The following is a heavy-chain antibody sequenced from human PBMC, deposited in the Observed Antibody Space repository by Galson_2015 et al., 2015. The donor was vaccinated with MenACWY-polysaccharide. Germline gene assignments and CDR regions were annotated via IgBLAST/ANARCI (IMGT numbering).Heavy chain of an antibody. CDR2: ISYDGSNT. Sequence: SLRLSCAASGFSFGGFGFSDYAIHWVRQTPGKGLEWLAVISYDGSNTYYADPVKGRFTIARDDSKNTVYLQIHSLRGEDTAVYYCAKDRPLRGLTKYYYGMAVWGQGTTVIVSS. CDR3: AKDRPLRGLTKYYYGMAV. V-gene: IGHV3-30*18. J-gene: IGHJ6*02. CDR1: GFSFGGFG. D-gene: IGHD3-10*01.